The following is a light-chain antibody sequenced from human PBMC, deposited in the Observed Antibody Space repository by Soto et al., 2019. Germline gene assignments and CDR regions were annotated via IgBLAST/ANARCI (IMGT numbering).Light chain of an antibody. V-gene: IGKV1-5*03. CDR3: QQYNSYST. CDR1: PSISRW. CDR2: KAS. Sequence: DIQMTQSPSTLSASVGERVTITCRASPSISRWLAWYQQKPGKAPNLLIYKASSLESGVQTRFSGSGSGTEFTLISSSLQADDFATYYCQQYNSYSTFGGGTKVEIK. J-gene: IGKJ4*01.